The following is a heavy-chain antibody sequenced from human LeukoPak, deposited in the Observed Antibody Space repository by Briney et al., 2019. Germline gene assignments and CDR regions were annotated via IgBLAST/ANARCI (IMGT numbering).Heavy chain of an antibody. CDR2: INPSDGST. J-gene: IGHJ4*02. CDR1: GYTFTSYW. D-gene: IGHD6-13*01. V-gene: IGHV1-46*01. Sequence: GASVTVSCKASGYTFTSYWIQWVRQAPGQGLEWMGLINPSDGSTAYAHRFQGRVTMTRDTSTSTVYMDLSSLRSEDTAVYYCAKAPRNSSTMLDYWGQGTLVTVSS. CDR3: AKAPRNSSTMLDY.